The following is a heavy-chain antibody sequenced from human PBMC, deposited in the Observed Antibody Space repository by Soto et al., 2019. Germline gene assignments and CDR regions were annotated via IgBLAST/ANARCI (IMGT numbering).Heavy chain of an antibody. CDR3: VPRSGSHKGYFDY. J-gene: IGHJ4*02. CDR2: IHYSGST. Sequence: QLQLQESGPGLVKPSETLSLTCAVSGGPISNSTYYWGWIRQPPGKGLEWIGSIHYSGSTYYNPSRKSRVTISVDTSKNQFSLKLSSVTAADTAVYYCVPRSGSHKGYFDYWGQGTLVTVSS. D-gene: IGHD1-26*01. CDR1: GGPISNSTYY. V-gene: IGHV4-39*01.